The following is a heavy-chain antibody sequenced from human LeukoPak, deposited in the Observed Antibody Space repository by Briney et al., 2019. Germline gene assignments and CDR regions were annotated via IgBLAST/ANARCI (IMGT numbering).Heavy chain of an antibody. J-gene: IGHJ4*02. CDR3: ARGYYSSNRFDS. V-gene: IGHV3-74*01. D-gene: IGHD6-13*01. CDR1: GFPFSNYW. Sequence: PGGSLRLSCAASGFPFSNYWMHWVRQAPGKGLVWVSRVNSDGSTTNYADSVKGRFTISRDNAENTLYMRMNSLRPEDTAVYYCARGYYSSNRFDSWGQGTLVTASS. CDR2: VNSDGSTT.